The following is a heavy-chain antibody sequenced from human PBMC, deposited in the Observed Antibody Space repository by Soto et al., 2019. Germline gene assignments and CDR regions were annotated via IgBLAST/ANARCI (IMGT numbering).Heavy chain of an antibody. J-gene: IGHJ4*02. CDR1: GYTFTSYY. V-gene: IGHV1-46*01. D-gene: IGHD3-16*01. CDR2: IHPSGGST. CDR3: ASGGLNPGRYFDY. Sequence: QVQLVQSGAEVKKPGASVKVSCKASGYTFTSYYMHWVRQAPGQGLEWMGIIHPSGGSTSYAQKSPGRGTMTRDTSTSTFYMELSSLRSEDTAVYYCASGGLNPGRYFDYWGQGTLVTVSS.